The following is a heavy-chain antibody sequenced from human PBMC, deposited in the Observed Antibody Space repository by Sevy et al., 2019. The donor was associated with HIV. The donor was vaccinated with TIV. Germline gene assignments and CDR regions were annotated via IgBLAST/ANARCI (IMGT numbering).Heavy chain of an antibody. D-gene: IGHD3-22*01. CDR2: IIPTGGNT. Sequence: ASVKVSCKASGYTLTNYYIHWVRQAPGQGLEWMGIIIPTGGNTNYAQKFQDRVTMTRDTSTSTFYMQLSSLRSDDTAVYFCARDRDSSGYYAAFDIWGQGTMVTV. V-gene: IGHV1-46*01. CDR1: GYTLTNYY. CDR3: ARDRDSSGYYAAFDI. J-gene: IGHJ3*02.